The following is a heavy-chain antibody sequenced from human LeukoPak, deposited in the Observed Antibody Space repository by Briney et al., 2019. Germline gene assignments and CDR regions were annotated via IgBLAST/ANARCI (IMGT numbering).Heavy chain of an antibody. CDR2: IYYSGST. V-gene: IGHV4-59*01. D-gene: IGHD3-10*01. CDR3: ARAVTYYYGSGSYTDFDC. Sequence: SETLSLTCTVSGGSISSYYWSWIRQPPGKGLEWIGYIYYSGSTNYNPSLKSRVTISVDTSKNQFSLKLSSVTAADTAVYYCARAVTYYYGSGSYTDFDCWGQGTLVTVSS. CDR1: GGSISSYY. J-gene: IGHJ4*02.